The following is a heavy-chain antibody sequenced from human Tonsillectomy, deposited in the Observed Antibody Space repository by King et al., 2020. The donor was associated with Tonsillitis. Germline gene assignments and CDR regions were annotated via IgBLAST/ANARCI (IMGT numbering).Heavy chain of an antibody. CDR3: ARLNFFDY. CDR1: GFTFRNFS. J-gene: IGHJ4*01. Sequence: VQLVESGGGLVQPGGSLRLSCAASGFTFRNFSMSWVRQAPGKGLEWVSGLNGDGGTTYYTDSVKGRLTISRDNSKGTLSLQMNSLRAEDTAVYYCARLNFFDYWGHGTLVTVSS. CDR2: LNGDGGTT. V-gene: IGHV3-23*04.